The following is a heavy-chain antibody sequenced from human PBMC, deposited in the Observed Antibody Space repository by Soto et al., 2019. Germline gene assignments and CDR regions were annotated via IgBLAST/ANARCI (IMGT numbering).Heavy chain of an antibody. V-gene: IGHV1-69*01. CDR1: GGTFSSYA. D-gene: IGHD2-15*01. Sequence: SVKVSYKASGGTFSSYAISLVRQAPGQGLEWMGGIIPMFGTPIYAQKFQDRVTITADESTSTAYMQLSSLRSGDTAVYYCARSGGLDRDFNYWGQGSLVTVS. CDR2: IIPMFGTP. CDR3: ARSGGLDRDFNY. J-gene: IGHJ4*02.